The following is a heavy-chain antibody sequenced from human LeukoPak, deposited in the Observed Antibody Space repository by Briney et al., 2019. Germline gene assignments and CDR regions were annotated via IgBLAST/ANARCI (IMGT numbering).Heavy chain of an antibody. CDR1: GYTFTGYY. CDR3: ARRRVRFGESFGFDP. Sequence: GASVKVSCKASGYTFTGYYMHWVRQAPGQGLEWMGWINPNSGGTNYAQKFQGRVTMTRDTSISTAYMELSSLRSEDTAVYYCARRRVRFGESFGFDPWGQGTLVTVSS. CDR2: INPNSGGT. D-gene: IGHD3-10*01. V-gene: IGHV1-2*02. J-gene: IGHJ5*02.